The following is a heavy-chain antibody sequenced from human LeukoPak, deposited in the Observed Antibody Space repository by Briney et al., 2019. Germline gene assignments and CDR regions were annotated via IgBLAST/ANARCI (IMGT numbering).Heavy chain of an antibody. CDR1: GGSFSGYY. D-gene: IGHD6-13*01. J-gene: IGHJ5*02. CDR2: INHSGST. V-gene: IGHV4-34*01. Sequence: SETLSLTCAVYGGSFSGYYWSWIRQPPGKGLEWIGEINHSGSTNYNPSLKSRVAISVDTSKNQSSLKLRSVTAADTAVYYCARKEGGQLVNTRRWFDPWGQGTLVTVSS. CDR3: ARKEGGQLVNTRRWFDP.